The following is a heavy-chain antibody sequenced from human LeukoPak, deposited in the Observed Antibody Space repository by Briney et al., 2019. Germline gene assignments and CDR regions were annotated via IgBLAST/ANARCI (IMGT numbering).Heavy chain of an antibody. CDR3: AKTGGIAAAH. CDR2: ISGSGGST. V-gene: IGHV3-23*01. D-gene: IGHD6-13*01. CDR1: GFTFSTYG. Sequence: GGSLRLSCAASGFTFSTYGMTWVRQAPGKGLEWVSAISGSGGSTYYADSVKGRFTISRDNPKNTLYLQMNSLRAEDTALYYCAKTGGIAAAHWGQGTLVTVSS. J-gene: IGHJ4*02.